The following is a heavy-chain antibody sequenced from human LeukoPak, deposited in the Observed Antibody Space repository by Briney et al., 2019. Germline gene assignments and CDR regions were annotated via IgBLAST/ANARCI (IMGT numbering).Heavy chain of an antibody. J-gene: IGHJ6*03. V-gene: IGHV3-20*04. CDR1: GFTFDDYG. CDR2: INWNGGST. CDR3: ARAIVSTSSYYYMDV. D-gene: IGHD2-2*01. Sequence: GGSLRLSGAASGFTFDDYGMSWVRQAPGKGLEWVSGINWNGGSTGYAGSVKGRFTISRDNAKNSLYLQMNSLRAEDTALYYCARAIVSTSSYYYMDVWGKGTTVTVSS.